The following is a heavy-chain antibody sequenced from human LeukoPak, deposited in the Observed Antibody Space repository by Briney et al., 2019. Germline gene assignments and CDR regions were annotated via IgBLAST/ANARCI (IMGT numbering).Heavy chain of an antibody. CDR3: ARQKRGYYFDY. V-gene: IGHV3-21*01. J-gene: IGHJ4*02. Sequence: GESLRLSCAASGFTFSSYSMNWVRQAPGKGLEWVSSISSSSSYIYYADSVKGRFTISRDNAKNSLYLQMNSLRAEDTAVYYCARQKRGYYFDYWGQGTLVTVSS. CDR1: GFTFSSYS. CDR2: ISSSSSYI.